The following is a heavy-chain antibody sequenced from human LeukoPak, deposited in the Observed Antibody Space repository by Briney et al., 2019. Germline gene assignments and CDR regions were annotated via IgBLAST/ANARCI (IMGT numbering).Heavy chain of an antibody. Sequence: GGSLRLSCAASGFTFSSYAMSWVRQAPGKGLEWVSAISGSGGSTYYADSVKGRFTISRDNSKSTVYLQVNSLRAEDTAVYYCAKEPSSGRLKYFDYSGQGTLATVSS. CDR3: AKEPSSGRLKYFDY. V-gene: IGHV3-23*01. D-gene: IGHD6-19*01. CDR2: ISGSGGST. CDR1: GFTFSSYA. J-gene: IGHJ4*02.